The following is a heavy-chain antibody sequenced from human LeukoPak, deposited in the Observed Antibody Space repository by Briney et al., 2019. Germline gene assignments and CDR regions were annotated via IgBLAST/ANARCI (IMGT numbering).Heavy chain of an antibody. V-gene: IGHV3-64*01. CDR3: ARGEWELPHHAFDI. CDR2: IISNVGIT. CDR1: GFTFSSYS. J-gene: IGHJ3*02. Sequence: GGSLRLSCPASGFTFSSYSMRWVRPAPGKGLEYVSAIISNVGITYYANSVKGRFTIYRDNSKNTLYLQMGSLRAEDMAVYYCARGEWELPHHAFDIWGQGTMVTVSS. D-gene: IGHD1-26*01.